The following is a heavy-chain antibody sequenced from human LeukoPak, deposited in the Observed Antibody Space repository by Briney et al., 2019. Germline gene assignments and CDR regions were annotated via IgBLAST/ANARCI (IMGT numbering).Heavy chain of an antibody. CDR3: ARGRKVPAAMGNWFDP. CDR2: IKQDGSGQ. J-gene: IGHJ5*02. CDR1: GFTFSTYW. D-gene: IGHD2-2*01. Sequence: GGSLRLSCAASGFTFSTYWISWVRQAPGKGLEWVANIKQDGSGQFYVDSVKGRFTVSRDNAKNSLYLQMNSLRGEDTAVYYCARGRKVPAAMGNWFDPWGQGTLVTVSS. V-gene: IGHV3-7*01.